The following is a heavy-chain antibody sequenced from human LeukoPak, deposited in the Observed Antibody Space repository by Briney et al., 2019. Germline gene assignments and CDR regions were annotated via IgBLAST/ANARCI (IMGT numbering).Heavy chain of an antibody. V-gene: IGHV3-30*04. J-gene: IGHJ4*02. CDR3: ARDMGSSWYKNHFDY. CDR2: ISYDGSNK. Sequence: PGGSLRLSCAASGFTFSSYAMHWVRQAPGKGLEWVAVISYDGSNKYYADSVKGRFTISRDNSKNTLYLQMNSLRAEDTAVYYCARDMGSSWYKNHFDYWGQGTLVTVSS. CDR1: GFTFSSYA. D-gene: IGHD6-13*01.